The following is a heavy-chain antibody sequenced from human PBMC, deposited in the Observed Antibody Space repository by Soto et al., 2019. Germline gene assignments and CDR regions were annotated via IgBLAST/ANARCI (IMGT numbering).Heavy chain of an antibody. J-gene: IGHJ6*02. Sequence: QVQLVESGGGLVKPGGSLRLSCAASGFTFSDYYISWIRQAPGKGLEWGSYISSIGTTIYHADSVKGRFTISRDNAKNSLFLQMNSLRAEGTDVYYCARGKSIFYGMDVWGQGTTVTVSS. CDR1: GFTFSDYY. CDR3: ARGKSIFYGMDV. CDR2: ISSIGTTI. D-gene: IGHD2-15*01. V-gene: IGHV3-11*01.